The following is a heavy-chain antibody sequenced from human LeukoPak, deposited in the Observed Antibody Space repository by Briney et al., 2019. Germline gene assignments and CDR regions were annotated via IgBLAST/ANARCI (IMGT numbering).Heavy chain of an antibody. D-gene: IGHD5-12*01. J-gene: IGHJ4*02. CDR1: GGSISSGGYY. Sequence: YPSETLSLTCTVSGGSISSGGYYWSWIRQHPGKGLEWIGYIYYSGSTYYNPSLKSRVTISVDTSKNQFSLKLSSVTAADTAVYYCARVERRGYSGYESFDYWGQGTLVTVSS. CDR2: IYYSGST. CDR3: ARVERRGYSGYESFDY. V-gene: IGHV4-31*03.